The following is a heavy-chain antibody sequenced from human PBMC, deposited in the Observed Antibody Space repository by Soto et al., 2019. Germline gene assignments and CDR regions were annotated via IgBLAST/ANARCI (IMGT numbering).Heavy chain of an antibody. V-gene: IGHV3-74*01. CDR2: MKYDGSTT. CDR1: GFTFSIYW. J-gene: IGHJ6*02. D-gene: IGHD4-17*01. Sequence: EVQVVESGGGLVQPGGSLRLSCVASGFTFSIYWMHWVRQAPGTGLVWVSRMKYDGSTTSYADSVKGRFTISRDNAKNTVYLQMNSLRAEDTGVYYCARGLRNYYGVGVWGQGTTVTVSS. CDR3: ARGLRNYYGVGV.